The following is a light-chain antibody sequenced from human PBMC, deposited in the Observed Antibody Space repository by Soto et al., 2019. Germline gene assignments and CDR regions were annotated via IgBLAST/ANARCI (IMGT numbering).Light chain of an antibody. CDR1: SSDVGGYNY. Sequence: QSVLTQPASVSGSPGQSITISCTGTSSDVGGYNYVSWSQQHPGKAPKLMIYEVSNRPSGVSNRFSGSKSGNTASLTSSGLQAEDEADYYCSSYTTTNTYVFGTGTKLTVL. J-gene: IGLJ1*01. V-gene: IGLV2-14*01. CDR2: EVS. CDR3: SSYTTTNTYV.